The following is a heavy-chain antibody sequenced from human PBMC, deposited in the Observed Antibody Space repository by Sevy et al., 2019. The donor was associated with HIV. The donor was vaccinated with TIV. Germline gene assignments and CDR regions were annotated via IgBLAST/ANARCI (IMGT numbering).Heavy chain of an antibody. D-gene: IGHD4-17*01. CDR3: ARESRNDYADPNDAFDI. CDR1: GYAFSSNG. J-gene: IGHJ3*02. V-gene: IGHV1-18*04. Sequence: ASVKVSCKASGYAFSSNGISWVRQAPGQGLAWMGWISGYNGNTNYTEKFQGRVTMTTDTSTTTAYMELRSLRSDDSAVYYCARESRNDYADPNDAFDIWGQGTMVTVS. CDR2: ISGYNGNT.